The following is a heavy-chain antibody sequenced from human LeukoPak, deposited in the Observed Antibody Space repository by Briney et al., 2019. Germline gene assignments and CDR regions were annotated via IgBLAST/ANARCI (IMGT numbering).Heavy chain of an antibody. CDR1: GFNFGSYS. CDR3: AKDNNGAAAGIIPGAFDI. V-gene: IGHV3-23*01. CDR2: MSADSATT. D-gene: IGHD6-13*01. J-gene: IGHJ3*02. Sequence: GGSLRLSCAASGFNFGSYSMTWVRQAPGKGLEWVSVMSADSATTLYADSVKGRFTISRDNSKKALYLQMNSLRTEDTAVYYCAKDNNGAAAGIIPGAFDIWGQGTMVTVSS.